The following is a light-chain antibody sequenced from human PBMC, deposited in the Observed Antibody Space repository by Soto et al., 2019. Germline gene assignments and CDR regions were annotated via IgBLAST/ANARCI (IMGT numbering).Light chain of an antibody. V-gene: IGKV3-20*01. J-gene: IGKJ2*01. CDR2: AAS. CDR3: QQYDSSPPNT. Sequence: EIVLTQSPDTLSLSPGERATLSCRASQGVSGNFLAWYQHRPGQAPRLLIYAASSRPTGIPDRFSGSESGTDFTLTISRLEPEDFAVYYCQQYDSSPPNTFGQGTRLEIK. CDR1: QGVSGNF.